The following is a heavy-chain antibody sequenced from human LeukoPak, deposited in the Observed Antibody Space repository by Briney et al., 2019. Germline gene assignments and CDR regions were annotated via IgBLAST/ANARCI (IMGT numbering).Heavy chain of an antibody. D-gene: IGHD2-15*01. CDR2: IKYDGREK. CDR3: ARDVGYCSGGSCYTYYFDY. J-gene: IGHJ4*02. V-gene: IGHV3-7*01. CDR1: GFTFSSFW. Sequence: PGGSLRLSCAASGFTFSSFWMTWVRLAPGKGLEWVANIKYDGREKYYVDSVKGRFTISRDNAKNSLYLQMNSLRAEDTAVYYCARDVGYCSGGSCYTYYFDYWGQGTLVTVSS.